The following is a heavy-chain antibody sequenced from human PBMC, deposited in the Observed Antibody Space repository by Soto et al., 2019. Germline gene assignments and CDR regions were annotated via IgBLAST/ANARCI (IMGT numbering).Heavy chain of an antibody. Sequence: ASVKVSCKASGYTFTSYDINWVRQATGQGLEWMGIMNPNSGNTSYAQKFQGRVTMTRDTSTSTVYMELSSLRSEDTAVYYCAREGWYYDILTGYYSPIDYYYGMDVWGQGTTVTVSS. D-gene: IGHD3-9*01. J-gene: IGHJ6*02. CDR3: AREGWYYDILTGYYSPIDYYYGMDV. CDR1: GYTFTSYD. CDR2: MNPNSGNT. V-gene: IGHV1-8*01.